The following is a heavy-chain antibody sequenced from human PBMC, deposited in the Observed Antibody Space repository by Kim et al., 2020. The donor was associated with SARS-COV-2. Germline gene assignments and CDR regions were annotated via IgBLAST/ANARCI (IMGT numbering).Heavy chain of an antibody. Sequence: SETLSLTCTVSGGSISSSSYYWGWIRQPPGKGLEWIGSIYYSGSTYYNPSLKSRVTISVDTSKNQFSLKLSSVTAADTAVYYCARTHYYGSGSSYYFDYWGQGTLVTVPS. CDR2: IYYSGST. J-gene: IGHJ4*02. CDR1: GGSISSSSYY. CDR3: ARTHYYGSGSSYYFDY. V-gene: IGHV4-39*01. D-gene: IGHD3-10*01.